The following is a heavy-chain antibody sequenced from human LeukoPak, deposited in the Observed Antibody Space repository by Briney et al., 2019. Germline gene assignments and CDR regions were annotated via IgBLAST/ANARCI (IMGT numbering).Heavy chain of an antibody. D-gene: IGHD6-6*01. J-gene: IGHJ4*02. CDR3: AILAVRARGRDY. V-gene: IGHV3-53*01. CDR2: IYSGGST. CDR1: GFTVSSNY. Sequence: GGSLRLSCAASGFTVSSNYMSWVRQAPGKGLEWVSVIYSGGSTYYADSVKGRFTISRDNSKNTLYLQMNSLRAEDTAVYYCAILAVRARGRDYWGQGTLVTVSS.